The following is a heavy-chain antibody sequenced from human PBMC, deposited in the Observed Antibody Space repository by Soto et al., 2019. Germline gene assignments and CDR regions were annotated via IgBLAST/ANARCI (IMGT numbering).Heavy chain of an antibody. V-gene: IGHV4-4*02. CDR1: SGSITSSNW. CDR2: VSHTGNT. CDR3: ARNRYGGYDFDY. Sequence: QVQLQESGPGLVKPSGTLSLTCAVSSGSITSSNWWSWVRQPPGKGREWIGEVSHTGNTNYIPSLKSRVTKSVDKSRNQFPLRLSSVTAADTAVYYCARNRYGGYDFDYWGQGSLVTVSS. D-gene: IGHD5-12*01. J-gene: IGHJ4*02.